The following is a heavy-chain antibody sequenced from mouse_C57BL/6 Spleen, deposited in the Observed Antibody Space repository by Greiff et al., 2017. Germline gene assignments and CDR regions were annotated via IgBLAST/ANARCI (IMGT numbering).Heavy chain of an antibody. J-gene: IGHJ3*01. CDR3: ARRDDGYYQAWFAY. D-gene: IGHD2-3*01. CDR2: ISSGSSTI. V-gene: IGHV5-17*01. CDR1: GFTFSDYG. Sequence: EVKLMASGGGLVKPGGSLKLSCAASGFTFSDYGMHWVRQAPEKGLEWVAYISSGSSTIYYADTVKGRFTISRDNAENTLFLQMTSVRSEDTAMYYGARRDDGYYQAWFAYWGQGTLVTVSA.